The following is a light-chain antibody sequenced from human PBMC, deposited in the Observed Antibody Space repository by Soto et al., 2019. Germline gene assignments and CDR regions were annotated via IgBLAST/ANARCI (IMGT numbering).Light chain of an antibody. J-gene: IGKJ1*01. CDR2: DAS. V-gene: IGKV3-11*01. CDR1: QSVSSY. CDR3: QQRSNWPRT. Sequence: EIVLTQSAATLSLSPGERSTLSCSSSQSVSSYLAWYQQKPGQAPRLLIYDASNRATGIPARFSGSGSGTDFTLTISSLEPEDFAVYYCQQRSNWPRTFGQGTKVDIK.